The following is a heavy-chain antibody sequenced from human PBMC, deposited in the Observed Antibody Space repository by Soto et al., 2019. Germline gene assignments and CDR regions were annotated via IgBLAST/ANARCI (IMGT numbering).Heavy chain of an antibody. CDR2: IIPILGIA. V-gene: IGHV1-69*08. D-gene: IGHD6-13*01. Sequence: QVQLVQSGAEVKKPGSSVKVSCKASGGTFSSYTISWVRQAPGQGLEWMGRIIPILGIANYAQKFQGRVTITADKSTSTAYMELSSLRSEDTAVYYCARDGYSSSPGAFDIWGRGTMVTVSS. J-gene: IGHJ3*02. CDR1: GGTFSSYT. CDR3: ARDGYSSSPGAFDI.